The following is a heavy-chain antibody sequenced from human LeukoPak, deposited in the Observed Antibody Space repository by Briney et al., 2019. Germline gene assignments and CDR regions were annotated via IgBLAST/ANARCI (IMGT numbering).Heavy chain of an antibody. CDR3: ARNPYYDILTGYSAFDI. J-gene: IGHJ3*02. CDR2: FNPSRGDT. CDR1: GYTFIDYH. Sequence: GASVKVSCKASGYTFIDYHIHWVRQAPGQGLEWMGWFNPSRGDTNFAQKFQGRVTMTRDTSISTGYMELNWLTSDDAAVYYCARNPYYDILTGYSAFDIWGQGTMVTVSS. D-gene: IGHD3-9*01. V-gene: IGHV1-2*02.